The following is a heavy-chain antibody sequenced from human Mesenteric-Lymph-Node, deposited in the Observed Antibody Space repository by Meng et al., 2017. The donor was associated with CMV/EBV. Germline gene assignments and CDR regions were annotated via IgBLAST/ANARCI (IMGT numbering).Heavy chain of an antibody. CDR1: GLTVSDYY. Sequence: LSLSASGLTVSDYYISWIRQSPGNGLECVSYISSSGSTIYYADSVKGLFTISRDNAKNSLYLQMNSLRAEDTAVYYCARERQQLGLDYWGQGTLVTVSS. V-gene: IGHV3-11*01. CDR3: ARERQQLGLDY. CDR2: ISSSGSTI. D-gene: IGHD6-13*01. J-gene: IGHJ4*02.